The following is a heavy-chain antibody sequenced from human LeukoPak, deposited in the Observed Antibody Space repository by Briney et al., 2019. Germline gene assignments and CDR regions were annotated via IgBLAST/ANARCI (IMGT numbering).Heavy chain of an antibody. D-gene: IGHD6-25*01. Sequence: GGSLRLSCAAPGFTFSSYAMHWVRQAPGKGLEYVSAISSNGGSTYYANSVKGRFTISRDNSKNTLYLQMDSLRTEDTAVYYCATGSGNYFSYWGQGTLVTVAS. CDR1: GFTFSSYA. CDR3: ATGSGNYFSY. CDR2: ISSNGGST. J-gene: IGHJ4*02. V-gene: IGHV3-64*01.